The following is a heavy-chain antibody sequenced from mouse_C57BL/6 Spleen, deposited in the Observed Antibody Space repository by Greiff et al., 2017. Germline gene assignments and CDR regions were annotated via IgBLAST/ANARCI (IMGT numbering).Heavy chain of an antibody. Sequence: EVKLQQSGPELVKPGASVKISCKASGYTFTDYYMNWVKQSHGKSLEWIGDINPNNGGTSYNQKFKGKATLTVDKSSSTAYMELRSLTSEDSAVYYCARFLLRGYFDYWGQGTTLTVSS. CDR2: INPNNGGT. CDR3: ARFLLRGYFDY. CDR1: GYTFTDYY. D-gene: IGHD1-1*01. V-gene: IGHV1-26*01. J-gene: IGHJ2*01.